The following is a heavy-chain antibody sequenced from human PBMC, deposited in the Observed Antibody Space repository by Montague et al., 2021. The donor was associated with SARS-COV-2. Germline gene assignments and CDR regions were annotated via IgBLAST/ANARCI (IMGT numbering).Heavy chain of an antibody. D-gene: IGHD3-22*01. Sequence: SLRLSCAASGFTFSTYAMNWVRQAPGQGLEWVSSITASSIYIYYADSVKGRFTIYRDNAKNSLYLQMNSLRAEDTAVYDCTRDAFTMIIDAFNIWGQGTKVTVSS. V-gene: IGHV3-21*01. CDR2: ITASSIYI. J-gene: IGHJ3*02. CDR3: TRDAFTMIIDAFNI. CDR1: GFTFSTYA.